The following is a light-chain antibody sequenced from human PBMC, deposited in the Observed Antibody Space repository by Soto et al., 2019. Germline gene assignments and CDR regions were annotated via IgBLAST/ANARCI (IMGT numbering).Light chain of an antibody. V-gene: IGKV3-20*01. Sequence: EIVLTQSPGTLSVSLGERATLSCRASQSVSSNLAWYQQNPGPAPSLLIYGASNRATGTPARFSGSGSGAYFPLTIRRLEHEDLTVYYYQHYGSSPLTFGGGTTVEIK. J-gene: IGKJ4*01. CDR2: GAS. CDR3: QHYGSSPLT. CDR1: QSVSSN.